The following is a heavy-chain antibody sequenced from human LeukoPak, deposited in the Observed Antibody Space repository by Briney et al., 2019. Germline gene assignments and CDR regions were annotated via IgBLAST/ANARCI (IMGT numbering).Heavy chain of an antibody. D-gene: IGHD5-12*01. CDR1: GFTFSSYW. V-gene: IGHV3-7*03. Sequence: GGSLRLSCAASGFTFSSYWMSWVRQAPGKGLEWVANIKQDGSEKYYVDSVKGRFTISRDNSKNTLYLQMNSLRAEDTAVYYCAKDQFVDIVATIVNDWGQGTLVTVSS. CDR2: IKQDGSEK. J-gene: IGHJ4*02. CDR3: AKDQFVDIVATIVND.